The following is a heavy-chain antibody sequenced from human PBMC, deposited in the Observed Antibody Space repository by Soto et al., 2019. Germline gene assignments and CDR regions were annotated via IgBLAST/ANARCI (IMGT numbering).Heavy chain of an antibody. CDR2: ITGASDTI. V-gene: IGHV3-48*02. CDR3: ARHYTTSRVGAWFDP. Sequence: EVQLVESGGGLAQPGGSLRLSCEAAGFTFSIYTMNWVRQAPGKGLEWVAYITGASDTIYYADSVRGRFTISRDNAKNTLYLQMNSLRDEDTAVYYCARHYTTSRVGAWFDPWGQGTLVTVSS. D-gene: IGHD3-3*01. CDR1: GFTFSIYT. J-gene: IGHJ5*02.